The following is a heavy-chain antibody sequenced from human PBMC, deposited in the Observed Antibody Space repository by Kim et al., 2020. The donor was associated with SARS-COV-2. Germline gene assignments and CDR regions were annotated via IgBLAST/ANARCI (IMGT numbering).Heavy chain of an antibody. D-gene: IGHD3-22*01. Sequence: GGSLRLSCAASGFTFSSYGMHWVRQAPGKGLEWVAVISYDGSNKYYADSVKGRFTISRDNSKNTLYLQMNSLRAEDTAVYYCAKDRENYYDSSGYHPPEFDYWGQGTLVTVSS. CDR2: ISYDGSNK. J-gene: IGHJ4*02. CDR3: AKDRENYYDSSGYHPPEFDY. V-gene: IGHV3-30*18. CDR1: GFTFSSYG.